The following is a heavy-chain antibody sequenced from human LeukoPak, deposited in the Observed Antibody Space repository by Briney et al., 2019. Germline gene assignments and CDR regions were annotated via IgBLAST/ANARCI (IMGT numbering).Heavy chain of an antibody. V-gene: IGHV1-8*01. CDR2: MTPQSGDI. CDR1: GYTFTTYD. J-gene: IGHJ4*02. Sequence: ASVKVSCKASGYTFTTYDINWVRQTPGQGLEWIGWMTPQSGDIGYAQKFQGRVTMTRDTSINTAYMELNSLTSDDTAVYYCARFGSSAWYLFDFWGQGTLVTVSS. CDR3: ARFGSSAWYLFDF. D-gene: IGHD6-19*01.